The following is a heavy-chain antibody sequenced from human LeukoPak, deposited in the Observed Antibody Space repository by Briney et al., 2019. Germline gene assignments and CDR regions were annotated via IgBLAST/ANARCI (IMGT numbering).Heavy chain of an antibody. Sequence: ASVKVPCKASGYTFTSYGISWVRQAPGQGLEWMGWISAYNGNTNYAQKLQGRVTMTTDTSTSTAYMELRSLRSDDTAVYYCARVISASGSDAFDIWGQGTMVTVSS. CDR3: ARVISASGSDAFDI. J-gene: IGHJ3*02. CDR1: GYTFTSYG. CDR2: ISAYNGNT. V-gene: IGHV1-18*01. D-gene: IGHD3-10*01.